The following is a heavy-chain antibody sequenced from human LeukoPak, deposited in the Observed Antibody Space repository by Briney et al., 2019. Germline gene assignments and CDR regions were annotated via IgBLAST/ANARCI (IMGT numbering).Heavy chain of an antibody. J-gene: IGHJ5*01. CDR1: VFTFSDVG. CDR3: TRDTQRGLDCTNSLES. D-gene: IGHD3/OR15-3a*01. CDR2: IWSDGTNQ. Sequence: PGGSLRLSCASAVFTFSDVGMHWVRQAPGKGLEWVAVIWSDGTNQYYADSVKGRFTISRYDSGNTIYLQMNSLRPEDTGVYYCTRDTQRGLDCTNSLESWGQGTPVTVST. V-gene: IGHV3-33*01.